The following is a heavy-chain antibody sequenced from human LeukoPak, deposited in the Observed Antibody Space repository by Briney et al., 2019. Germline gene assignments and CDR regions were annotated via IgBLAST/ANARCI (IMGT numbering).Heavy chain of an antibody. CDR2: INSYDSKT. V-gene: IGHV3-74*01. Sequence: GQSLRLSCAASGFTFSNYWMHWVRPAPRKVLVWVARINSYDSKTSYAESLKGRFTITRDNAKTTVYMQMYSLRAEDTAVYYCARGPGSGWFHYWGQGTVVTVSS. D-gene: IGHD6-19*01. CDR3: ARGPGSGWFHY. J-gene: IGHJ4*02. CDR1: GFTFSNYW.